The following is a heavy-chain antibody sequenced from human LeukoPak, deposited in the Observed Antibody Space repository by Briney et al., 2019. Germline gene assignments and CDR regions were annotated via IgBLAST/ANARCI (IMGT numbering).Heavy chain of an antibody. J-gene: IGHJ4*02. CDR1: GGSINNYY. CDR2: IYTSGST. V-gene: IGHV4-4*07. Sequence: SETLSLTCTVSGGSINNYYWSWIRQPAGKGLEWIGRIYTSGSTNYNPSLKSRVTMSVDTSKNQFSLKLSSVTAADTAVYYCARVNSYSGFDYWGQGTLVTVSS. CDR3: ARVNSYSGFDY. D-gene: IGHD1-26*01.